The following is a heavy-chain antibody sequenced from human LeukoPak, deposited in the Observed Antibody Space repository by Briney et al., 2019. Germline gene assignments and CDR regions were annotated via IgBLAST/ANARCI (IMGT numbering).Heavy chain of an antibody. D-gene: IGHD3-3*01. J-gene: IGHJ4*02. CDR2: IYASGST. Sequence: SETLSLTCTVSGGSISSYFWSWIRQPAGKGLEWIGRIYASGSTNYSPSLKSRVTMSVDTSKNQFSLKLSSVTAADTAVYYCAKDGGDFWSGYPFDYWGQGTLVTVSS. V-gene: IGHV4-4*07. CDR1: GGSISSYF. CDR3: AKDGGDFWSGYPFDY.